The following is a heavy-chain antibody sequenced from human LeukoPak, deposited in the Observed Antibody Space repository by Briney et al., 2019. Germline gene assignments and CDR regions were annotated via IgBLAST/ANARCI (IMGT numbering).Heavy chain of an antibody. CDR1: GFTVSSNY. Sequence: PGGSLRLSCAASGFTVSSNYMSWVRQAPGKGLEWVSVIYSGGSTYYADSVKGRFTISRDNSKNTLYLQVNSLRAEDTAVYYCARVIAAANFDYWGQGTLVTVSS. CDR2: IYSGGST. CDR3: ARVIAAANFDY. D-gene: IGHD6-13*01. V-gene: IGHV3-53*01. J-gene: IGHJ4*02.